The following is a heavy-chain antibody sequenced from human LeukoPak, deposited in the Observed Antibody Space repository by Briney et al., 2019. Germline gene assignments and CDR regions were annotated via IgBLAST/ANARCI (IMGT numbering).Heavy chain of an antibody. CDR3: AKPSNSAYYFDY. J-gene: IGHJ4*02. CDR1: GFTFDDYA. Sequence: GRSLRLSCAASGFTFDDYAMHWVRQAPGKGLEWVSGISWNSGSIGYADSVKGRFTISRDNAKNSLYLQMNSLRAEDTALYYCAKPSNSAYYFDYWGQGTLVTVSS. V-gene: IGHV3-9*01. CDR2: ISWNSGSI. D-gene: IGHD2/OR15-2a*01.